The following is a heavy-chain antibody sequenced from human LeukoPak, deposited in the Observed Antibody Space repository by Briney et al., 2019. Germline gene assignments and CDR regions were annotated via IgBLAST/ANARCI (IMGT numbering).Heavy chain of an antibody. Sequence: GGSLRLSCAASGSTFSSYAMHWVRQAPGKGLEWVAVISYDGSNKYYADSVKGRFTISRDNSKNTLYLQMNSLRAEDTAVYYCARARIATAGWFDPWGQGTLVTVSS. J-gene: IGHJ5*02. CDR3: ARARIATAGWFDP. CDR2: ISYDGSNK. V-gene: IGHV3-30*04. CDR1: GSTFSSYA. D-gene: IGHD6-13*01.